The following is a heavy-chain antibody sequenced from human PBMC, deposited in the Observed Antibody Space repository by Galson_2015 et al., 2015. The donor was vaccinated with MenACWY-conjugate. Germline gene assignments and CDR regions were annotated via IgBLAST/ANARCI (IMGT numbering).Heavy chain of an antibody. J-gene: IGHJ6*02. V-gene: IGHV5-51*01. CDR2: ISPGDSNT. CDR1: GYSFSTYW. Sequence: QSGAEVKKPGESLKISCKGSGYSFSTYWIAWVRQLPGKGLEWMGLISPGDSNTRYSPAFHGQVTISADKPISTAYLQLHSLQASDTAMYYCARHPPGGRGMDVCGQGTTVTVSS. D-gene: IGHD1-26*01. CDR3: ARHPPGGRGMDV.